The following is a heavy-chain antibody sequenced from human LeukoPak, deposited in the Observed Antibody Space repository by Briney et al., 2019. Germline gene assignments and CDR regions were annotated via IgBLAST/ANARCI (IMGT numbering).Heavy chain of an antibody. J-gene: IGHJ5*02. V-gene: IGHV3-7*01. CDR3: ASPKGDSSGYLSWFNP. Sequence: PGGSLRLSCAASGFTFSSYWMSWVRQAPGKGLEWVANIKQDGSEKYYVDSVKGRFTISRDNAKNSLYLQMNSLRAEDTAVYYCASPKGDSSGYLSWFNPWGQGTLVTVSS. CDR1: GFTFSSYW. D-gene: IGHD3-22*01. CDR2: IKQDGSEK.